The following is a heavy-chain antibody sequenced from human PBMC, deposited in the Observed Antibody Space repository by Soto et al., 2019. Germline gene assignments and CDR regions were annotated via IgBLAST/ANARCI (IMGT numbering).Heavy chain of an antibody. CDR1: GYTFTSYD. D-gene: IGHD6-13*01. CDR2: MNPNSGNT. J-gene: IGHJ3*02. CDR3: ARSIAAAGSRRGAFDI. V-gene: IGHV1-8*01. Sequence: GASVKVSCKASGYTFTSYDINWVRQATGQGIEWMGWMNPNSGNTGYAQKFQGRVTMTRNTSISTAYMELSSLRSEDTAVYYCARSIAAAGSRRGAFDIWGQGTMVTVSS.